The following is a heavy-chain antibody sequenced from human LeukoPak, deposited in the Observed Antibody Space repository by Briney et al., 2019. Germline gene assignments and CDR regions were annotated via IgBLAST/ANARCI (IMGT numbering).Heavy chain of an antibody. CDR1: GYTFTSYY. CDR3: ARADCSGGSCYLVGFDY. D-gene: IGHD2-15*01. Sequence: ASVKVSCKASGYTFTSYYMHWVRQAPGQGLEWMGWINPNSGGTNYAQKFQGRVTMTRDTSISTAYMELSRLRSDDTAVYYCARADCSGGSCYLVGFDYWGQGTLVTVSS. J-gene: IGHJ4*02. CDR2: INPNSGGT. V-gene: IGHV1-2*02.